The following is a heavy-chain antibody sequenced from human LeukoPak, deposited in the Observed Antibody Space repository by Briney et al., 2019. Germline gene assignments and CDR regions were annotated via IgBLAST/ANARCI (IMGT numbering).Heavy chain of an antibody. CDR3: ASRKLGNDY. Sequence: SETLSLTCTLSGGSVSDYYRSWVRQSPGKGLEWIGYIYHTGSTSYSPSLKSRVTISADTSQNQFSLKLSSVTAADTAVYYCASRKLGNDYWGQGTLVTVSS. V-gene: IGHV4-59*02. D-gene: IGHD7-27*01. CDR1: GGSVSDYY. J-gene: IGHJ4*02. CDR2: IYHTGST.